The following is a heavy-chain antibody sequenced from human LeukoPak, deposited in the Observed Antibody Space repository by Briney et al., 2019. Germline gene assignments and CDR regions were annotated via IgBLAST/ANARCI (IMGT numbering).Heavy chain of an antibody. D-gene: IGHD3-10*01. CDR3: ARDRGGPDY. J-gene: IGHJ4*02. Sequence: GGSLRLSCAASGFTFSSFWMHWVRQAPGKGLVWVARINNGGSSTSYADSVKGRFTISRDNANNTLFLQMNSLRVEDTAVYYCARDRGGPDYWGQGILVTVSS. CDR1: GFTFSSFW. V-gene: IGHV3-74*01. CDR2: INNGGSST.